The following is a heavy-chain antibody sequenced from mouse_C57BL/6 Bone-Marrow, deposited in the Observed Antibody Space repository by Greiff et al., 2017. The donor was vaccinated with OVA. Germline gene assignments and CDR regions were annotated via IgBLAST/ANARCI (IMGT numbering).Heavy chain of an antibody. CDR1: GFTFSDFY. J-gene: IGHJ3*01. D-gene: IGHD2-4*01. CDR3: ARDHDSAWFAY. V-gene: IGHV7-1*01. Sequence: EVQLVESGGGLVQSGRSLRLSCATSGFTFSDFYMEWVRQAPGKGLEWIAASRNKANDYTTEYSASVKGRFIVSRDTSQSILYLQMNALRAEDTAIYYCARDHDSAWFAYWGQGTLVTVSA. CDR2: SRNKANDYTT.